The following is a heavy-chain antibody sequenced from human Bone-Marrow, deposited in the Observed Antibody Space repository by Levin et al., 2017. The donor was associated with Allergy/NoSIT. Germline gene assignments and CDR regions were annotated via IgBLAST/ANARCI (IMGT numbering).Heavy chain of an antibody. V-gene: IGHV3-23*01. CDR1: GFTFNSYA. J-gene: IGHJ4*02. CDR2: ISGSGSST. CDR3: AKGAGWVAGAVALI. D-gene: IGHD6-19*01. Sequence: GGSLRLSCAASGFTFNSYALSWVRQAPGKGLEWVSAISGSGSSTYYADSVKGRFTISRDNSKTTPYLQMNSLRAEDTAVYYCAKGAGWVAGAVALIWGQGTLVTVSS.